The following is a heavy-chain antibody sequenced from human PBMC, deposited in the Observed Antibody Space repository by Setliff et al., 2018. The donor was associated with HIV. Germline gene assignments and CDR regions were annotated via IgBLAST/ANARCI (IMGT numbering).Heavy chain of an antibody. CDR1: GFTFSTYS. J-gene: IGHJ4*02. Sequence: GGSLRLSCEASGFTFSTYSMNWVRQAPGKGLEWVSSISSSSRSKYYADSVKGRFTISRDNAKNSLYLQMNSLRVEDTAVYYCATDLVYYDSSGDLDYWGQGTLVTVSS. CDR2: ISSSSRSK. V-gene: IGHV3-21*04. CDR3: ATDLVYYDSSGDLDY. D-gene: IGHD3-22*01.